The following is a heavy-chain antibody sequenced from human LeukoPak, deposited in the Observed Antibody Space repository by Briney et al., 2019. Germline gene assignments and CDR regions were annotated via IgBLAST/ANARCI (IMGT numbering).Heavy chain of an antibody. Sequence: GSLRLSCAASGFTFSNAWMSWIRQPPGKGLEWVGEINHSGSTNYNPSLKSRVTISVDTSKNQFSLKLSSVTAADTAVYYCARGRYYDFWSAFKPFDYWGQGTLVTVSS. CDR3: ARGRYYDFWSAFKPFDY. CDR1: GFTFSNAW. D-gene: IGHD3-3*01. V-gene: IGHV4-34*01. CDR2: INHSGST. J-gene: IGHJ4*02.